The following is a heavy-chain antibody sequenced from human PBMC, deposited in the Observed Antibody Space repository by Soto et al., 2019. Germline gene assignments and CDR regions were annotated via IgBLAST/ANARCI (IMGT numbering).Heavy chain of an antibody. J-gene: IGHJ4*01. Sequence: HPGGSLRLSCAASGFIFSNYGMSWVRQAPGKGLEWVSAIRGSGDDTYYADSVRGRFTISRDNSNSTLYMEMNSLRVEDTAVYFCAKGYWGSTHWSPADHWGQGTLVTVSS. V-gene: IGHV3-23*01. D-gene: IGHD1-1*01. CDR1: GFIFSNYG. CDR2: IRGSGDDT. CDR3: AKGYWGSTHWSPADH.